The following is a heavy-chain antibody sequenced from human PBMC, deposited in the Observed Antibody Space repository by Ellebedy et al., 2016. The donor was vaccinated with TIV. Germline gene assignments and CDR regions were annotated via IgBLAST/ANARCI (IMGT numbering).Heavy chain of an antibody. D-gene: IGHD3-16*01. CDR3: AKDRTSEDDYWVFDQ. CDR1: GFSFSRYA. Sequence: GESLKISCAASGFSFSRYAMSWVRQAPGKGLEWVSGIFGSGGGISYADSVKGRFTISRDNSKSMVHFQMKSLRPEDTDVNYCAKDRTSEDDYWVFDQWGQGTLVTVSS. CDR2: IFGSGGGI. V-gene: IGHV3-23*01. J-gene: IGHJ4*02.